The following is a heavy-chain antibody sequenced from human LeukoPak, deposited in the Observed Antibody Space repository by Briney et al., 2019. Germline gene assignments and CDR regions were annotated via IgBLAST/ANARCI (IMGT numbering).Heavy chain of an antibody. CDR2: INPKSGDT. D-gene: IGHD5-24*01. Sequence: ASVKVSCKTYGYTFTGYYMHWVRQAPGQNLEWMGWINPKSGDTNYAQKFQDRITMTRDTSLSTFYMEFSSLRSDDAAIYYCARAHTYTITSVHNFTYLEYWGRGTLVTVSS. CDR1: GYTFTGYY. J-gene: IGHJ4*02. V-gene: IGHV1-2*02. CDR3: ARAHTYTITSVHNFTYLEY.